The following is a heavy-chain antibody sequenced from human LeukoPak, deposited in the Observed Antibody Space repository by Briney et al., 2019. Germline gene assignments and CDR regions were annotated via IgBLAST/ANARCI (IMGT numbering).Heavy chain of an antibody. CDR2: IYYSGST. J-gene: IGHJ5*02. V-gene: IGHV4-39*06. CDR1: GGSISSSSYY. D-gene: IGHD2-15*01. CDR3: ARTPRVVAAPRVRWFDP. Sequence: SETLSLTCTVSGGSISSSSYYWGWIRQPPGKGLEWIGSIYYSGSTYYNPSLKSRVTISVDTSKNQFPLKLSSVTAADTAVYYCARTPRVVAAPRVRWFDPWGQGTLVTVSS.